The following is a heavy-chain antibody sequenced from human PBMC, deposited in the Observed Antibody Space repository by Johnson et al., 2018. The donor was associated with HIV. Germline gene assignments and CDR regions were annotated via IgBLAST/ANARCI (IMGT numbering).Heavy chain of an antibody. CDR1: GFPFRDSA. D-gene: IGHD7-27*01. CDR2: INWNGGST. V-gene: IGHV3-20*04. CDR3: AKSPLGRLREGAFDI. J-gene: IGHJ3*02. Sequence: VQLVESGWGVVQPGTSLRLSCAASGFPFRDSAMHWVRQAPGKGLEWVSGINWNGGSTGYADSVKGRFTISRDNAKNSLYLQMNSLRAEDTAVYYCAKSPLGRLREGAFDIWGQGTMVTVSS.